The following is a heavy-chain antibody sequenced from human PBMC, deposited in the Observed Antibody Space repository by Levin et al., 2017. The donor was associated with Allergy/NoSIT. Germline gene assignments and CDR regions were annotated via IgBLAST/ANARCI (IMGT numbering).Heavy chain of an antibody. V-gene: IGHV3-11*05. CDR2: ISSSSSYT. Sequence: SGGSLRLSCAASGFTFSDYYMSWIRQAPGKGLEWVSYISSSSSYTNYADSVKGRFTISRDNAKNSLYLQMNSLRAEDTAVYYCARDRRGVDYGMDVWGQGTTVTVSS. CDR3: ARDRRGVDYGMDV. CDR1: GFTFSDYY. J-gene: IGHJ6*02. D-gene: IGHD3-10*01.